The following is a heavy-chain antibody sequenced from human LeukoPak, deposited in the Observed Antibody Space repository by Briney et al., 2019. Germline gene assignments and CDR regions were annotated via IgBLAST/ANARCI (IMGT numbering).Heavy chain of an antibody. CDR2: IYTRGSA. D-gene: IGHD2-15*01. Sequence: SETLSLTCTVSGGSINNYYWSWIRQPAGKGLEWIGRIYTRGSANYNPSLKSRVTISVDTSKNQFSLKLSSVTAADTAVYYCARGRYCSADICSGGDAFDIWGQGTMVSVSS. V-gene: IGHV4-4*07. CDR3: ARGRYCSADICSGGDAFDI. J-gene: IGHJ3*02. CDR1: GGSINNYY.